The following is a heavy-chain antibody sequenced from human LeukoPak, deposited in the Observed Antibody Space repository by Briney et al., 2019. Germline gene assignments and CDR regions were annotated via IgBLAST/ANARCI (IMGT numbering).Heavy chain of an antibody. Sequence: GASVKVSCKASGYTFTGYYIHWVRQAPGQGLEWMGWINPNSGGTNYAQKFQGRVTMTRDTSISTAYMELSWLRSDDTAVYYCARSWIRKDYYYMDVWGKGTTVTVSS. V-gene: IGHV1-2*02. CDR1: GYTFTGYY. D-gene: IGHD5-12*01. CDR3: ARSWIRKDYYYMDV. J-gene: IGHJ6*03. CDR2: INPNSGGT.